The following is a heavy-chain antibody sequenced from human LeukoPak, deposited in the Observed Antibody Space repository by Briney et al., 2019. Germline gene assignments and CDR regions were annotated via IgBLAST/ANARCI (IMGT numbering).Heavy chain of an antibody. Sequence: GSLRLSCAASGFTFSSYSMSWVRQAPGKGLEWVSAISGGGGTTYYADSVKGRFTISRDNSKNTPYLQMNSLRVEDTAVYYCAKGSVGSGWFWGQGTLVTVSS. CDR1: GFTFSSYS. D-gene: IGHD6-19*01. CDR2: ISGGGGTT. CDR3: AKGSVGSGWF. J-gene: IGHJ4*02. V-gene: IGHV3-23*01.